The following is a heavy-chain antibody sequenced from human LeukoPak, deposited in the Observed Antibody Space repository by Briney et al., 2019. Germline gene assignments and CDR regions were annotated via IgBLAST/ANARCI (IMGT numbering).Heavy chain of an antibody. CDR2: INPNSGGT. Sequence: ASVKVSCKASGYTFTGYYMHWVRQAPGQGLEWMGWINPNSGGTNYAQKFQGRVAMTRDTSISAAYMELSRLRSDDTAVYYCARDLVRGIAAAGTGYYYYMDVWGKGTTVTISS. CDR3: ARDLVRGIAAAGTGYYYYMDV. J-gene: IGHJ6*03. D-gene: IGHD6-13*01. CDR1: GYTFTGYY. V-gene: IGHV1-2*02.